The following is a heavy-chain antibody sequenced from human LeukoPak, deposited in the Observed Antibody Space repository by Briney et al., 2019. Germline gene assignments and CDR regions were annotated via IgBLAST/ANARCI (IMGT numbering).Heavy chain of an antibody. CDR3: SRENGAFSPFGY. CDR1: GGSITSTNW. D-gene: IGHD2-8*01. CDR2: VSLSGLT. J-gene: IGHJ4*02. Sequence: PSETLSLTCGVSGGSITSTNWWSWVRQPPGQGLEWVGEVSLSGLTNYNPSLSSRVIMALDTSKNHLSLHLTSVTAADTAVYYCSRENGAFSPFGYWGQGYLVTVLS. V-gene: IGHV4-4*02.